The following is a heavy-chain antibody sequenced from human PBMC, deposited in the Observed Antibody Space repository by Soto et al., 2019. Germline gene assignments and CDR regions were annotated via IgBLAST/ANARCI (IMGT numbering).Heavy chain of an antibody. CDR2: INASNGTA. Sequence: GASVKVSCKASGYTFTSYAMHWVRQAPGQRLEWMGGINASNGTAKYSQKFQGRVTITADESTSTAYMELSSLRSEDTAVYYCARDPVDTAMSPYYYYYGMDVWGQGTTVTVSS. CDR1: GYTFTSYA. J-gene: IGHJ6*02. CDR3: ARDPVDTAMSPYYYYYGMDV. V-gene: IGHV1-3*01. D-gene: IGHD5-18*01.